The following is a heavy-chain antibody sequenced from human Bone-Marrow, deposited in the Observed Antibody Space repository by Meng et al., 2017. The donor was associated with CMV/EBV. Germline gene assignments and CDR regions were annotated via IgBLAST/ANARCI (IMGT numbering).Heavy chain of an antibody. J-gene: IGHJ4*02. D-gene: IGHD6-13*01. Sequence: ASVKVSCKSSGYTFTGYYMHWVRQAPGQGLEWMGWINPNSGGTNYAQKFQGRVTMTRDTSISTAYMELSRLRSDDTAVYYCARAADQIAAAVEFDYWGQGTLVTVSS. CDR1: GYTFTGYY. CDR3: ARAADQIAAAVEFDY. V-gene: IGHV1-2*02. CDR2: INPNSGGT.